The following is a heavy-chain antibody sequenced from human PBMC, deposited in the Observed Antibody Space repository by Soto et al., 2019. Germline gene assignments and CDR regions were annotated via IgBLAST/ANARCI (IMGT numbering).Heavy chain of an antibody. CDR1: GGSISSSSYY. D-gene: IGHD2-2*03. CDR2: IYYSGST. Sequence: SETLSLTCTVSGGSISSSSYYWGWIRQPPGKGLEWIGSIYYSGSTYYNPSLKSRVTISVDTSRNQFSLKLSSVTAADTAVYYCARLNGYCVSTGCHGYYGMDVWGQGTTVT. J-gene: IGHJ6*02. CDR3: ARLNGYCVSTGCHGYYGMDV. V-gene: IGHV4-39*01.